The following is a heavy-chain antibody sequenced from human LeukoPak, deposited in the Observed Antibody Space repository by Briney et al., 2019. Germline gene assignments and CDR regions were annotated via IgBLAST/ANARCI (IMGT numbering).Heavy chain of an antibody. CDR2: INHSGST. Sequence: SETLSLTCAVYGGSFSGYYWSWIRQPPGKGLEWIGEINHSGSTNYNPSLKSRVTISVDTSKNQFSLKLSSVTAADTAVYYCARGRIGRLIWDYYYYYYMDVWGKGTTVTVSS. CDR3: ARGRIGRLIWDYYYYYYMDV. J-gene: IGHJ6*03. CDR1: GGSFSGYY. D-gene: IGHD3/OR15-3a*01. V-gene: IGHV4-34*01.